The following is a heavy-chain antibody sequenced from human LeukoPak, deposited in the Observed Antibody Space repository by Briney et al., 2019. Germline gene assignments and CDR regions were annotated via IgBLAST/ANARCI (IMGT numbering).Heavy chain of an antibody. J-gene: IGHJ4*02. D-gene: IGHD1-26*01. Sequence: GGSLRLSCAASGFTFSSYAMTWVRQAPGKGLEWVSAISDRSDTYYADSVKGRFTISRDNSKNTLYLQMNSLRAEDTAEYYCAKGYRGNYDYWGQGTLVTVSS. CDR2: ISDRSDT. CDR3: AKGYRGNYDY. V-gene: IGHV3-23*01. CDR1: GFTFSSYA.